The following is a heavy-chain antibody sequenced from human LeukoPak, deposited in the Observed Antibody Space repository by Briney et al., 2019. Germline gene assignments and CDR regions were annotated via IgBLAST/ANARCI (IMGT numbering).Heavy chain of an antibody. V-gene: IGHV3-66*01. Sequence: PGGSLRLSCAVSGFTVSSSYMSWVRQAPGKGPEWVSIIYSGGDTYYADSVKVRFTISRDNSKNMLYLQMNSLRADDTAVYYCAREAGATDYWGQGTLVTASS. CDR3: AREAGATDY. CDR1: GFTVSSSY. J-gene: IGHJ4*02. CDR2: IYSGGDT. D-gene: IGHD1-26*01.